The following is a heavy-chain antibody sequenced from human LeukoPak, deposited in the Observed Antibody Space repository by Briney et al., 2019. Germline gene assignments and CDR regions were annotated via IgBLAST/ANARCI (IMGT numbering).Heavy chain of an antibody. Sequence: ASVKVSCKASGYTFTSYGISWVRQAPGQGLEWMGWISAYNGNTNCAQKLQGRVTRTTDTSTSTAYMELRSLRSDDTAVYYCARGKKRYYDSSPFDPWGQGTLVTVSS. CDR2: ISAYNGNT. J-gene: IGHJ5*02. CDR1: GYTFTSYG. D-gene: IGHD3-22*01. V-gene: IGHV1-18*01. CDR3: ARGKKRYYDSSPFDP.